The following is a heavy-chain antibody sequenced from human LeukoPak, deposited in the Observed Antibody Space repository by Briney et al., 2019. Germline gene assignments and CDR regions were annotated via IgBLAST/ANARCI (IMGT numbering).Heavy chain of an antibody. Sequence: ASVKVSCKASGYTFTSYAMHWVRQAPGQRLEWMGWINAGNGNTKYSQRFQGRVTITRDTSASTAYMELSSLRSEDTAVYYCAMKYCSGGSCYANWFDPWGQGTLVTVSS. CDR2: INAGNGNT. V-gene: IGHV1-3*01. CDR1: GYTFTSYA. CDR3: AMKYCSGGSCYANWFDP. D-gene: IGHD2-15*01. J-gene: IGHJ5*02.